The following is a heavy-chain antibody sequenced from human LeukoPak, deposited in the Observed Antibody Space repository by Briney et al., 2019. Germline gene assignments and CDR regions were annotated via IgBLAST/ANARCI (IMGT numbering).Heavy chain of an antibody. V-gene: IGHV1-46*01. Sequence: ASVKVSCKASGYTFTSYYMHWVRQAPGQGLEWMGIINPSGGSTSYAQKFQGRVTMTRDTSTSTVYMELSSLRSEDTAVYYCARSMVRGVLTTSNRFDPWGQGTLVTVSS. D-gene: IGHD3-10*01. CDR2: INPSGGST. CDR3: ARSMVRGVLTTSNRFDP. CDR1: GYTFTSYY. J-gene: IGHJ5*02.